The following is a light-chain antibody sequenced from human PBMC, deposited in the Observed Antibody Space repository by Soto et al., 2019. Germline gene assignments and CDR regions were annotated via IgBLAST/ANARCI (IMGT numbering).Light chain of an antibody. J-gene: IGKJ1*01. CDR1: QSVSSK. CDR3: QQFNNWPRT. Sequence: EIAMTQSPATLSVSPGERATLSCRASQSVSSKLAWYQQKPGQAPRLLIYDASTRATGIPARFSGSGSGTEFTLTINSLQSEDFAVYYCQQFNNWPRTFXQGTKADIK. V-gene: IGKV3-15*01. CDR2: DAS.